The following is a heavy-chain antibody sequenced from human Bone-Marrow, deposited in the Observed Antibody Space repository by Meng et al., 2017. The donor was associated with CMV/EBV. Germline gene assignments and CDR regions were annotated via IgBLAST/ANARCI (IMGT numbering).Heavy chain of an antibody. V-gene: IGHV4-59*11. CDR3: GWTGTANYYYYGMDV. J-gene: IGHJ6*02. Sequence: GSLRLSCAVSRGSISDHFWSWIRQTPGTGLQWIGYVSDSGIVKYNPSLKSRVTISLDTSKNQFSLKLSSVTAADTAVYYCGWTGTANYYYYGMDVWGQGTTVTVSS. D-gene: IGHD1-7*01. CDR1: RGSISDHF. CDR2: VSDSGIV.